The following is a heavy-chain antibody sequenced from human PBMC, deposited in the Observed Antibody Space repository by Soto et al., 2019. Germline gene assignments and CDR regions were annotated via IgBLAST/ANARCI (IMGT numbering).Heavy chain of an antibody. J-gene: IGHJ6*02. CDR1: GYSFTSYW. D-gene: IGHD3-22*01. V-gene: IGHV5-51*01. CDR3: ARHGASYYYDSSGSGYYYYYYGMDV. CDR2: IYPGDSDT. Sequence: GESLKISCKGSGYSFTSYWIGWVRQMPGKGLEWMGIIYPGDSDTRYSPSFQGQVTISADKSISTAYLQWSSLKASDTAMYYCARHGASYYYDSSGSGYYYYYYGMDVWGQATTVTVPS.